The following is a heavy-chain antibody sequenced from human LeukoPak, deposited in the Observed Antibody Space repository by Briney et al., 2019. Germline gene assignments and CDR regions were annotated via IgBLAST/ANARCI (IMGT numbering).Heavy chain of an antibody. Sequence: PGGSLRLSCAASAFTFRSYAMSWVRQAGGKGLEWVSAISGSGGSTYYTDSVKGRFTISRDNSKDTLYLQMSSLRAEDTAVYYCAKPKDNSLYCFDYWGQGTLVTVSS. V-gene: IGHV3-23*01. CDR2: ISGSGGST. J-gene: IGHJ4*02. CDR1: AFTFRSYA. D-gene: IGHD1-20*01. CDR3: AKPKDNSLYCFDY.